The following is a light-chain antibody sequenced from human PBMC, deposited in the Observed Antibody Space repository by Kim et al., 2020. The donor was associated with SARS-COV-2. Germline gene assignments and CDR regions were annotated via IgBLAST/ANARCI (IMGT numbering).Light chain of an antibody. Sequence: GQSVTLSCTGTRSDVGTYNRVSWYQQPPGTAPKLIIYEVSNRPSGVPDRFSGSKSGNTASLTISGLQAEDEADYFCSSYTNSNTVVFGGGTQLTVL. CDR1: RSDVGTYNR. J-gene: IGLJ2*01. CDR2: EVS. V-gene: IGLV2-18*02. CDR3: SSYTNSNTVV.